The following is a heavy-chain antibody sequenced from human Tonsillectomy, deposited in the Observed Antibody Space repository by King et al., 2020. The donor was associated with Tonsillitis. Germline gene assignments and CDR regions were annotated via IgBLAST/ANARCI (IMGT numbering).Heavy chain of an antibody. Sequence: VQLVESGGGLVQRGGSLRLSCAASGFTFSSYAMTWVRQAPGKGLEWVSSISTGGGGTYYADSAKGRFTISRDNSKNTLYLQMNSLRAEDTAIYYCAKGEASWSYNYMDVWGKGTTVTVSS. D-gene: IGHD2-15*01. CDR1: GFTFSSYA. CDR3: AKGEASWSYNYMDV. V-gene: IGHV3-23*04. J-gene: IGHJ6*03. CDR2: ISTGGGGT.